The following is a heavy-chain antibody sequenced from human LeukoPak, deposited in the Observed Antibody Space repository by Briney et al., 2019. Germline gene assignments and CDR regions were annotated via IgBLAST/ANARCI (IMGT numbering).Heavy chain of an antibody. Sequence: GESLKISCKGSGYSFTKYWIGWVRQMPGKGLEWMGITYPGDPDTTYSPSFQGQVTISADKSISTAYLQWSSLRASDTAIYYCARRRGVTATLNYFDYWGQGTLVTVSS. V-gene: IGHV5-51*01. D-gene: IGHD2-21*02. CDR2: TYPGDPDT. J-gene: IGHJ4*02. CDR3: ARRRGVTATLNYFDY. CDR1: GYSFTKYW.